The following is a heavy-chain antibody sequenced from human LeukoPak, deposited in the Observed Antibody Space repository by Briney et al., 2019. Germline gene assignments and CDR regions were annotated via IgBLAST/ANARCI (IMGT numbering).Heavy chain of an antibody. CDR1: GFTFSSYS. V-gene: IGHV3-48*01. CDR2: ISSSSSTI. CDR3: AKATPRYYGSGSYYYFDY. J-gene: IGHJ4*02. Sequence: GGSLRLSCAASGFTFSSYSMNWVRQAPGKGLEWVSYISSSSSTIYYADSVKGRFTISRDNSKNTLYLQMNSLRAEDTAVYYCAKATPRYYGSGSYYYFDYWGQGTLVTVSS. D-gene: IGHD3-10*01.